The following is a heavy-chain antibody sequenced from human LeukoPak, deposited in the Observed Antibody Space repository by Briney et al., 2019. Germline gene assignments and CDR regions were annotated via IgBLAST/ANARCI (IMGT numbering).Heavy chain of an antibody. CDR2: INPNSGGT. Sequence: ASVKVSCKASGYTFTGYYMHWVRQAPGQGLEWMGWINPNSGGTNYAQKFRGRVTMTRDTSISTAYMELSRLRSDDTAVYYCARLSTGPRIAAALDWNYFDYWGQGTLVTVSS. V-gene: IGHV1-2*02. CDR3: ARLSTGPRIAAALDWNYFDY. D-gene: IGHD6-13*01. J-gene: IGHJ4*02. CDR1: GYTFTGYY.